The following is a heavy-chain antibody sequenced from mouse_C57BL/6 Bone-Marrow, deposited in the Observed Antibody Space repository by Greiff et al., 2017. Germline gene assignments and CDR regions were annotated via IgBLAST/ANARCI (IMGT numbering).Heavy chain of an antibody. J-gene: IGHJ1*03. CDR2: ISGGGGNT. Sequence: EVQLQESGGGLVKPGGSLKLSCAASGFTFSSYTMSWVRQTPGKRLQWVAAISGGGGNTYYPDSVKGRFTISRDNDKNILYLQMSSLRSEDTALYYCARQVTTVLATKYFDVWGTGTTVTVSS. CDR3: ARQVTTVLATKYFDV. D-gene: IGHD1-1*01. V-gene: IGHV5-9*01. CDR1: GFTFSSYT.